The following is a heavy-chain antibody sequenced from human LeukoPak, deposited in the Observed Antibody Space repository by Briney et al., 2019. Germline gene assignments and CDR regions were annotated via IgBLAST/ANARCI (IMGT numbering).Heavy chain of an antibody. Sequence: SETLSFACAVSGYSISSGYYWGWIRQPPGKGLEWIGSIYHSGSTYYNPSLKSRVTISVDTSKNQFSLKLSSVTAADTAVYYCASHLFGVATNWFDPWGQGTLVTVSS. V-gene: IGHV4-38-2*01. CDR1: GYSISSGYY. CDR3: ASHLFGVATNWFDP. CDR2: IYHSGST. D-gene: IGHD3-3*01. J-gene: IGHJ5*02.